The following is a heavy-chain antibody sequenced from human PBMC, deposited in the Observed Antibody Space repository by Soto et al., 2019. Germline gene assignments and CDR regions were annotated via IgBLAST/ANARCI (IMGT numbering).Heavy chain of an antibody. D-gene: IGHD1-26*01. V-gene: IGHV3-7*01. CDR2: INQDGSEK. Sequence: GGSLRLSCAASGFTFSTCWMTWVRQAPGKGLEWVANINQDGSEKYYVDSVKGRFTISRDNAKNSLYLQMNSLRAEDTAVYYCATTRGNDYWGQGTLVTVSS. CDR1: GFTFSTCW. CDR3: ATTRGNDY. J-gene: IGHJ4*02.